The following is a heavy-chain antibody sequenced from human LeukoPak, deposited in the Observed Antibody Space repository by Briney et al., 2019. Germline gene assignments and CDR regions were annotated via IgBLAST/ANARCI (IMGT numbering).Heavy chain of an antibody. Sequence: SETLSLSCTVSGGSISSSSYYWGWIRQPPGKGLEWIGSIYYSGSPYYNPSLKSRVTISVDTSKNQFSLKLSSVTAADTAVYYCARLDYGSGSYYMNYWGQGTLVTVSS. CDR1: GGSISSSSYY. V-gene: IGHV4-39*01. CDR2: IYYSGSP. D-gene: IGHD3-10*01. CDR3: ARLDYGSGSYYMNY. J-gene: IGHJ4*02.